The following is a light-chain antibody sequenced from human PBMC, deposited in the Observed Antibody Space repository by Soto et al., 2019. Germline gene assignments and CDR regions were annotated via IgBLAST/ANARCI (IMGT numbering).Light chain of an antibody. V-gene: IGKV1-5*03. CDR3: QQYNNYSKA. CDR2: KAS. J-gene: IGKJ2*01. CDR1: QTISNW. Sequence: DIQMTQSPSTLSASVGDRVTFTCRATQTISNWLAWYQQKPGKAPKLLIYKASSLESGVPSRFSGSASGTEFTLTITGLQPDDFATYYCQQYNNYSKAFGQGTKVDIK.